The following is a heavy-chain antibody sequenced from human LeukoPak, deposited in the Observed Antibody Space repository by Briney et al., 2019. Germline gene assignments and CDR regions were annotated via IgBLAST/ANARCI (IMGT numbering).Heavy chain of an antibody. J-gene: IGHJ4*02. D-gene: IGHD3-10*01. Sequence: GGSLRLSCAASGFTFSSYAMSWVRQAPGKGLEWVSAISGSGGSTYYADSVKGRFTISRDNSKNTLYLQMNSLRAEDTAVYYCATRPYGSGSYSPYWGQGTLVTVSS. CDR3: ATRPYGSGSYSPY. CDR2: ISGSGGST. CDR1: GFTFSSYA. V-gene: IGHV3-23*01.